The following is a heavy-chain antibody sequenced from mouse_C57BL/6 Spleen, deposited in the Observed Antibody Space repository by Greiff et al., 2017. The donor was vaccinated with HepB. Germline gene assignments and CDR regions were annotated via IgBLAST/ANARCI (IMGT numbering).Heavy chain of an antibody. J-gene: IGHJ4*01. D-gene: IGHD3-2*02. Sequence: VQLKESGPELVKPGASVKMSCKASGYTFTDYYMHWVKQKPGKGLEWIGEIYPGSGNTYYNEKFKGKATLTADTSSSTAYMQLSSLTSEDSAVYFCARGDSSGYNYAMDYWGQGTSVTVSS. V-gene: IGHV1-83*01. CDR2: YPGSGNTY. CDR1: YTFTDYYM. CDR3: RGDSSGYNYAMDY.